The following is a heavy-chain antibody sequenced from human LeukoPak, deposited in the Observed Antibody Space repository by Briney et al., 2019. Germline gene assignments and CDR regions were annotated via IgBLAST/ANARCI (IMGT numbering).Heavy chain of an antibody. CDR2: IYYSGST. CDR1: GGSISPYY. D-gene: IGHD1-1*01. CDR3: ARIGGTGGFLYYYGIDV. Sequence: SETLSLTCTVSGGSISPYYWSWIRQPPGKGLEWIGYIYYSGSTDYNPSLKSRVTISVDTSKNQFSLKLSSVTAADTAVYYCARIGGTGGFLYYYGIDVWGQGTTVTVSS. V-gene: IGHV4-59*01. J-gene: IGHJ6*02.